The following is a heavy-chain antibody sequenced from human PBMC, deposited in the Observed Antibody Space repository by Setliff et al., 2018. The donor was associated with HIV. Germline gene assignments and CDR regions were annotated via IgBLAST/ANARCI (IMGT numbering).Heavy chain of an antibody. Sequence: RLPETLSLTCTVSGGSISSTNYFWGWIRQPPGKGLEWIGTIYYHGSTYYNPSLKSRVTMSVDTSKNQFSLKLSSVTAADTAVYYCARDSSSWFDYWGQGTLVTVSS. D-gene: IGHD6-13*01. J-gene: IGHJ4*02. CDR3: ARDSSSWFDY. V-gene: IGHV4-39*07. CDR2: IYYHGST. CDR1: GGSISSTNYF.